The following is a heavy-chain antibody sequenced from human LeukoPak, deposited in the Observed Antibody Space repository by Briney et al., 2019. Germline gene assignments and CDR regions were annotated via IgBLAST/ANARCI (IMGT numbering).Heavy chain of an antibody. J-gene: IGHJ6*04. CDR1: GGSISSGGYY. CDR2: IYYSGST. Sequence: SQTLSLTCTVSGGSISSGGYYWSWIRRHPGKGLEWIGYIYYSGSTYYNPSLKSRVTISVDTSKNQFSLKLSSVTAADTAVYYCASSLIWFGELFPSGMDVWGKGTTVTVSS. V-gene: IGHV4-31*03. CDR3: ASSLIWFGELFPSGMDV. D-gene: IGHD3-10*01.